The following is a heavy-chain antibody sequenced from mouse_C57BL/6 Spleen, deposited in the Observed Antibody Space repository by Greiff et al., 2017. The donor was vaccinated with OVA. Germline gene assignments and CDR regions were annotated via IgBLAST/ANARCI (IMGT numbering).Heavy chain of an antibody. CDR2: ISYDGSN. CDR3: ARGGSGYSWFAY. D-gene: IGHD3-2*02. V-gene: IGHV3-6*01. J-gene: IGHJ3*01. Sequence: DVKLQESGPGLVKPSQSLSLTCSVTGYSITSGYYWNWIRQFPGNKLEWMGYISYDGSNNYNPSLKNRISITRDTSKNQFFLKLNSVTTEDTATYYCARGGSGYSWFAYWGQGTLVTVSA. CDR1: GYSITSGYY.